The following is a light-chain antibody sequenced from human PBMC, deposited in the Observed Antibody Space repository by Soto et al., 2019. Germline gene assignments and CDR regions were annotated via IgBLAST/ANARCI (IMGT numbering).Light chain of an antibody. CDR2: DAS. Sequence: IQITMSPSTRTASVGDRVTITCRASHDISTWLAWYQQRPGKAPHLLIYDASRLQSGVPSRFTGSGSGTEFTLTVSSLQPDDFATYYCQHRVFGPGTRLEI. CDR3: QHRV. CDR1: HDISTW. V-gene: IGKV1-5*01. J-gene: IGKJ5*01.